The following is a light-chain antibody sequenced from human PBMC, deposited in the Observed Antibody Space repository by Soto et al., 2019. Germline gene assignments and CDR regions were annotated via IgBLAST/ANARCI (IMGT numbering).Light chain of an antibody. J-gene: IGKJ1*01. Sequence: AIPMTQSPSSLSASVGDRVTITCRASQGIRDDLGWYQQKPGKAPKLLMYAASTLQSGVPSRFSGSGSGTDFTLTISSLQPEDFATYYCQQDYSYPLTFGQGTKVEIK. CDR2: AAS. CDR3: QQDYSYPLT. CDR1: QGIRDD. V-gene: IGKV1-6*01.